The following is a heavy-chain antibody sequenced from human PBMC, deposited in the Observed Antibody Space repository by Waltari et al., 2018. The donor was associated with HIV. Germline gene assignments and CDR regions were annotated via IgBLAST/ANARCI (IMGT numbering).Heavy chain of an antibody. D-gene: IGHD6-13*01. CDR3: ARAPIAAAGFYYYYYGMDV. CDR2: IKQDGSEK. J-gene: IGHJ6*02. CDR1: GSTFSSYW. Sequence: EVQLVESGGGLVQPGGSLRLSCAASGSTFSSYWMSWVRQAPGKGLEWVANIKQDGSEKYYVDSVKGRFTISRDNAKNSLYLQMNSLRAEDTAVYYCARAPIAAAGFYYYYYGMDVWGQGTTVTVSS. V-gene: IGHV3-7*01.